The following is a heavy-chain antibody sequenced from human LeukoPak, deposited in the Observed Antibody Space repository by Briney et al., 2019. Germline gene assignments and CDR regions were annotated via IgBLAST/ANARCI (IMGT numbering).Heavy chain of an antibody. CDR3: ARDASPMTTVTLRGYYYYMDV. CDR1: GGSISSSSYY. Sequence: KPSETLSLTCTVSGGSISSSSYYWGWIRQPAGKGLEWIGRIYTTGITNYNSSLKSRVTISVDTSKNQFFLKLSSVTAADTAVHYCARDASPMTTVTLRGYYYYMDVWGKGTSVTVSS. D-gene: IGHD4-17*01. V-gene: IGHV4-61*02. J-gene: IGHJ6*03. CDR2: IYTTGIT.